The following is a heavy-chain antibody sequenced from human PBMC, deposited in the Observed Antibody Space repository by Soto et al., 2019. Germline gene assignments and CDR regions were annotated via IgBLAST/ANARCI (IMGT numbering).Heavy chain of an antibody. CDR1: GGSVSSGNYF. D-gene: IGHD4-17*01. V-gene: IGHV4-61*01. CDR2: IHSSGST. J-gene: IGHJ6*02. Sequence: QVQLQESGPGLVKPSETLALTCTVSGGSVSSGNYFWSWIRQPPGKGLEWIGYIHSSGSTNYNPSLKSRVTLSLDPSRNQFSLKLTSVTAADTAVYYCAILTKPTAVTTAFRGGYGLDVWGQGTTVTVSS. CDR3: AILTKPTAVTTAFRGGYGLDV.